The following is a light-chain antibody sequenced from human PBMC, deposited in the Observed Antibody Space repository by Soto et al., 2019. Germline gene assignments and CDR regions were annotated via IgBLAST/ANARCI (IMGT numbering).Light chain of an antibody. V-gene: IGLV2-14*01. Sequence: QSVLTQPASVSGSPGQSITISCTGTSSDVGGYNFVSWYQHRPGKAPKLMIYEVSSRPSGVSNRFSGSKSGNTASLTISGLQAEDEADYYCTSYASSSTLLFGTGTKVTVL. J-gene: IGLJ1*01. CDR2: EVS. CDR1: SSDVGGYNF. CDR3: TSYASSSTLL.